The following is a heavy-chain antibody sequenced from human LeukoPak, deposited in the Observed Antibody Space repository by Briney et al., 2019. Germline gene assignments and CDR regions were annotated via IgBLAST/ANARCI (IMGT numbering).Heavy chain of an antibody. Sequence: GGSLRLSCAASGFTFSSHAMSWVRQTPGKGLDWVSGISGVGGSTYYADSVKGRFTISRDNSKNTEYLQMNSLRADDTAVYYCAKARGWYDFDYWGQGILVTVSS. J-gene: IGHJ4*02. CDR3: AKARGWYDFDY. CDR1: GFTFSSHA. CDR2: ISGVGGST. D-gene: IGHD6-19*01. V-gene: IGHV3-23*01.